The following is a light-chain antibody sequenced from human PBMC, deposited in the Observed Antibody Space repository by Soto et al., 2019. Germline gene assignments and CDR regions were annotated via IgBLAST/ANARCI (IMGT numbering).Light chain of an antibody. CDR2: AAS. Sequence: AIRMTQSPSSFSASTGDRVTITCRASQGISSDLAWYQQKPGKAPKLLIYAASTLQSGVPSRFSGSGSGTDFTLTISCLQSEDFATYYGQQYYSYPHTFGQGTKVEIK. V-gene: IGKV1-8*01. CDR1: QGISSD. J-gene: IGKJ1*01. CDR3: QQYYSYPHT.